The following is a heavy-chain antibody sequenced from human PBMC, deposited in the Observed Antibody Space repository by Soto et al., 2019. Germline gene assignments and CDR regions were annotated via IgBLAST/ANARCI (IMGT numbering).Heavy chain of an antibody. J-gene: IGHJ4*02. CDR2: IYPGDSDT. CDR1: GYSFTNYW. Sequence: GESLNISCKGSGYSFTNYWIAWARQMPGKGLEWMGMIYPGDSDTRYSPSFQGQVTISADKSISTAYLQWSGLKASDTAMYYCAIMYITTTIDYWGQGTLVTVT. D-gene: IGHD1-26*01. CDR3: AIMYITTTIDY. V-gene: IGHV5-51*01.